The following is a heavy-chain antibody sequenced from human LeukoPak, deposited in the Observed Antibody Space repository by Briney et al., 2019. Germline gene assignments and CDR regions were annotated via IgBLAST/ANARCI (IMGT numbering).Heavy chain of an antibody. D-gene: IGHD2-8*01. J-gene: IGHJ4*02. V-gene: IGHV4-34*01. CDR2: INHSGST. CDR1: GGSFSGYY. Sequence: SETLSPTCAVYGGSFSGYYWSWIRQPPGKGLEWIGEINHSGSTNYNPSLKSRVTISVDTSKNQFSLKLSSVTAADTAVYYCARIGYCTNGVCFDYWGQGTLVTVSS. CDR3: ARIGYCTNGVCFDY.